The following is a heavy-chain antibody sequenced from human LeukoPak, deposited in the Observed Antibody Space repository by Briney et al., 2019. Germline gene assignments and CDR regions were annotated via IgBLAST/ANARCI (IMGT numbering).Heavy chain of an antibody. CDR3: AKQLGYCSDGSCYFPY. D-gene: IGHD2-15*01. CDR2: ISNNGGYT. CDR1: GFTFSSSA. J-gene: IGHJ4*02. Sequence: GGSLRLSCAASGFTFSSSAMSWVRQAPGKGLEWVSAISNNGGYTYYADSVQGRFTISRDNSKSTLCLQMNSLRAEDMAVYYCAKQLGYCSDGSCYFPYWGQGTLVTVSS. V-gene: IGHV3-23*01.